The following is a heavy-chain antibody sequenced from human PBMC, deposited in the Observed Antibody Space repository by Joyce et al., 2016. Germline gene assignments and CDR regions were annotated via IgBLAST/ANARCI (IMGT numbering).Heavy chain of an antibody. V-gene: IGHV1-8*01. CDR1: GYTFTSYD. CDR3: ARERNFGDLSFDP. J-gene: IGHJ5*02. CDR2: MKPNSGNT. Sequence: QVQLVQSGAEVKKPGASVKVSFKASGYTFTSYDITWGRRATGKGLEWMGWMKPNSGNTGYAQKFQGRVTMTWNTSISTAYMELSSLRSGDTAIYYCARERNFGDLSFDPWGQGTLVTVSS. D-gene: IGHD4-17*01.